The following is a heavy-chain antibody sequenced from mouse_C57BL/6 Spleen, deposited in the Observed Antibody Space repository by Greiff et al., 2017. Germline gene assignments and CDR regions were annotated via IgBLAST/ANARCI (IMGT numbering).Heavy chain of an antibody. CDR1: GYSITSGYY. CDR3: AREDWDEGWFAY. J-gene: IGHJ3*01. Sequence: EVQLQESGPGLVKPSQSLSLTCSVTGYSITSGYYWNWIRQFPGNKLEWMGYISYDGSNHYNPSLKNRISITRDTSKNQFFLKLNSVTTEDTATYYCAREDWDEGWFAYWGQGTLVTVSA. CDR2: ISYDGSN. V-gene: IGHV3-6*01. D-gene: IGHD4-1*01.